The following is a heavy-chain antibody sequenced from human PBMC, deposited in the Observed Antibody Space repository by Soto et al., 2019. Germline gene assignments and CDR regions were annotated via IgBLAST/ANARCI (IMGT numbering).Heavy chain of an antibody. J-gene: IGHJ4*02. CDR2: LNTGDGNT. V-gene: IGHV1-18*04. D-gene: IGHD3-10*01. Sequence: QVLLVQSGAEVKKPGASVKVSCKASGYSFSTYGVSWVRQAPGQGLAWMGWLNTGDGNTAYAQKLQGRINLTTDTSTTTAYIELRSRRSDDTALYYWARVENYGSAGDVFDHWGSGTLVTVSS. CDR3: ARVENYGSAGDVFDH. CDR1: GYSFSTYG.